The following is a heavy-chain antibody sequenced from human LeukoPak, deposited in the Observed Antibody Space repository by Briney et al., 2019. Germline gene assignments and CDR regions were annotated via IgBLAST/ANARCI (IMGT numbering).Heavy chain of an antibody. CDR1: GFTFSSYS. CDR2: ISSSSTYI. V-gene: IGHV3-21*01. D-gene: IGHD3-3*01. CDR3: ASSNYDFWSGYSSVAFDI. J-gene: IGHJ3*02. Sequence: GGSLRLSCAASGFTFSSYSMNWVRLAPGKGLDWVSSISSSSTYIYYADSVKGRFTISRDNAKNTLYLQMNSLRAEDTAVYYCASSNYDFWSGYSSVAFDIWGQGTMVTVSS.